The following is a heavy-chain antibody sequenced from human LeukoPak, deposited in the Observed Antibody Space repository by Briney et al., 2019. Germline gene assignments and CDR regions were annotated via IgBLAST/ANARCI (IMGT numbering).Heavy chain of an antibody. CDR3: ARDMRNWNGDYFDY. Sequence: ASVKVSCKASVGTFSSYAISWVRQAPGQGLEWMGRIIPFFGTANYAQKFQGRVTITTDESTSTAYMELSSLRSEDTAVYYCARDMRNWNGDYFDYWGQGTLVTVSS. J-gene: IGHJ4*02. V-gene: IGHV1-69*05. CDR2: IIPFFGTA. CDR1: VGTFSSYA. D-gene: IGHD1-20*01.